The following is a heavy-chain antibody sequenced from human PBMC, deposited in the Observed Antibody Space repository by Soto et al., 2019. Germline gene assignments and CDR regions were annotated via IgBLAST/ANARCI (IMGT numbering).Heavy chain of an antibody. J-gene: IGHJ3*02. Sequence: GGSLRLSCAASGFTFDDYAVHWVRQAPGKGLEWVSGISWNSGSIGYADSVKGRFTISRDNAKNSLYLQMNSLRAEDTALYYCAKTLGANYYGSGSYDAFDIWGQGTMVTVSS. CDR2: ISWNSGSI. V-gene: IGHV3-9*01. D-gene: IGHD3-10*01. CDR1: GFTFDDYA. CDR3: AKTLGANYYGSGSYDAFDI.